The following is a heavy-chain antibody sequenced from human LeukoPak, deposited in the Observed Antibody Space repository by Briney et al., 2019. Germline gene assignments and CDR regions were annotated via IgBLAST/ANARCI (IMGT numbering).Heavy chain of an antibody. J-gene: IGHJ6*02. CDR2: IIPIFGTA. D-gene: IGHD3-10*01. CDR3: ARRNYYGSGSPGGMDV. CDR1: GGTFSSYA. Sequence: SVKVSCKASGGTFSSYAISWVRQAPGQGLEWMGGIIPIFGTANYAQKFQGRVTITADESTRTAYMELSSLRSEDTAVYYCARRNYYGSGSPGGMDVWGQGTTVTVSS. V-gene: IGHV1-69*13.